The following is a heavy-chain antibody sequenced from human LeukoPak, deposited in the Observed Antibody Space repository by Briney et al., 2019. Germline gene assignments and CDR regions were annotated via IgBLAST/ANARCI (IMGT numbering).Heavy chain of an antibody. D-gene: IGHD2-15*01. J-gene: IGHJ4*02. CDR3: AKDIGGYCNDGTCPH. Sequence: PGGSLRLSCAASGFTLDDYAMHWVRQAPGKGLEWVSSINWNSGSTDYVDSVKGRFTISRDNAKSSLYLQMNSLRAEDTALYYCAKDIGGYCNDGTCPHWGQGTLVTVSS. V-gene: IGHV3-9*01. CDR2: INWNSGST. CDR1: GFTLDDYA.